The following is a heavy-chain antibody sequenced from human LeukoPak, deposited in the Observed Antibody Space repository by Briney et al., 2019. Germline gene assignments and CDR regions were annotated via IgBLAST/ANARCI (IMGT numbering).Heavy chain of an antibody. CDR1: GYTFTSYY. V-gene: IGHV1-46*01. CDR2: INPSGGST. Sequence: ASVKVSCKASGYTFTSYYMHWVRQAPGQGLEWMGIINPSGGSTSYAQKFQGRVTMTRDTSTSTVYMELSSLRSEDTAVYYCARDRLDVAAADYGMDVRGQGTTVTVSS. D-gene: IGHD6-13*01. CDR3: ARDRLDVAAADYGMDV. J-gene: IGHJ6*02.